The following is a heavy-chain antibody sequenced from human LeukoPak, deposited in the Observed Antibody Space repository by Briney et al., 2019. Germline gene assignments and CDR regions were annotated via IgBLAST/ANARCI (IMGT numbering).Heavy chain of an antibody. J-gene: IGHJ4*02. V-gene: IGHV3-73*01. CDR3: ARVDYFDSSGHWHGGPDY. D-gene: IGHD3-22*01. Sequence: GGSLRLSCAASGFTFSGSALHWVRQASGKGLEWVGRIRSTANGYATAYAASVKGRFTISRDDSKNTAYLQMDSLKTEDTAVSYCARVDYFDSSGHWHGGPDYWGQGILVTVS. CDR1: GFTFSGSA. CDR2: IRSTANGYAT.